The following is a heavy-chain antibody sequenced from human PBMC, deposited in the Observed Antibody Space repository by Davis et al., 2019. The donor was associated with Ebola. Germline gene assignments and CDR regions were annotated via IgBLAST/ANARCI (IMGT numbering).Heavy chain of an antibody. J-gene: IGHJ6*02. V-gene: IGHV3-11*01. Sequence: GESLKISCAASGFTFSDYYMSWIRQAPGKGLAWVSYISRSGSTIYYADSVKGRFTISRDNAKNSLYLQMNSLRAEDTAVYYCASSRGTIPYYYGMDVWGQGTTVTVSS. CDR1: GFTFSDYY. CDR2: ISRSGSTI. D-gene: IGHD1-1*01. CDR3: ASSRGTIPYYYGMDV.